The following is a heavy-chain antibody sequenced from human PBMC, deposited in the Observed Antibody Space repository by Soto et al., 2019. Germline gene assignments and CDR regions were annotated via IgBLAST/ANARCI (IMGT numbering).Heavy chain of an antibody. J-gene: IGHJ6*03. CDR1: GGSISSGGYY. CDR3: ASRTRYDYIWGSPGYMAV. CDR2: IYYSGST. V-gene: IGHV4-31*03. Sequence: SETLSLTCTVSGGSISSGGYYWSWIRQHPGKGLEWIGYIYYSGSTYYNPSLKSRVTISVDTSKNPFSLKLSSVTAADTAVYYCASRTRYDYIWGSPGYMAVWGKGTTVTVSS. D-gene: IGHD3-16*01.